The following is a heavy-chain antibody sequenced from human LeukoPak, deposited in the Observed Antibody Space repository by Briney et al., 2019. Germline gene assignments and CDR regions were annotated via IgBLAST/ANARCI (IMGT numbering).Heavy chain of an antibody. CDR3: ARRRVTIFVSWFDP. Sequence: PSETLSLTCTVSGYSISSGYYWGWIRQPPGKGLEWIGSIYHSGSTYYNPSLKSRVTISVDTSKNQFSLKLSSVTAADTAVYYCARRRVTIFVSWFDPWGQGTLVTVSS. V-gene: IGHV4-38-2*02. CDR2: IYHSGST. CDR1: GYSISSGYY. J-gene: IGHJ5*02. D-gene: IGHD3-3*01.